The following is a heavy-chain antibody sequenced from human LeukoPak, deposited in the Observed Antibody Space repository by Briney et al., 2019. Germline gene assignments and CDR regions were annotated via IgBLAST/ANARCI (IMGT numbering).Heavy chain of an antibody. D-gene: IGHD1-14*01. J-gene: IGHJ6*02. CDR2: IYYGGIT. CDR3: ARPSPEYYYGMDV. CDR1: GDSIGSNY. V-gene: IGHV4-59*01. Sequence: SETLFLTCTVSGDSIGSNYWSWIRQPPGKGLEWIGYIYYGGITNYNPSLKSRVTISLDTSKNQFSLRLTSVTAADTAIYYCARPSPEYYYGMDVWGQGTTVTVSS.